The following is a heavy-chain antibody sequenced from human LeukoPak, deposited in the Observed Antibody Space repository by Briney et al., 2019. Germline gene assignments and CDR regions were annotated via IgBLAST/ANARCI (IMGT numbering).Heavy chain of an antibody. J-gene: IGHJ4*02. CDR3: ARRKRRYDFWSGYYAFDY. CDR2: IYPRDSDT. V-gene: IGHV5-51*03. Sequence: PGESLKISCKGSGYSFTSYWIAWVRQMPGKGLEYMGIIYPRDSDTTYSPSFQGQVTISADKSISTAYLQWSSLKASDTAMYYCARRKRRYDFWSGYYAFDYWGQGTLVTVSS. CDR1: GYSFTSYW. D-gene: IGHD3-3*01.